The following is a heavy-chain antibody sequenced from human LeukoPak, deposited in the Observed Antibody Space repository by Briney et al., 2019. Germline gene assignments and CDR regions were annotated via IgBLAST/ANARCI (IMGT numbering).Heavy chain of an antibody. D-gene: IGHD7-27*01. Sequence: VRTPSLSCAPSRFTPTSYCMTCVRHAPGKGLHWVANINHDGTDKNYAASVKGRFTISRDNAKRSVFLQMNSLRAEDTGLYYCAREDWGPRFDPRGQGTLVTVSS. CDR1: RFTPTSYC. V-gene: IGHV3-7*05. J-gene: IGHJ5*02. CDR2: INHDGTDK. CDR3: AREDWGPRFDP.